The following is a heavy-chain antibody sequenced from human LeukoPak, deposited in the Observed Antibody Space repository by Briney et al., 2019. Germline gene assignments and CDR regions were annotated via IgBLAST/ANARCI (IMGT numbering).Heavy chain of an antibody. CDR1: GGSISSYY. CDR2: INHSGSN. Sequence: PSETLPLTCTVSGGSISSYYWSWIRQPPGKGLEWIGEINHSGSNNCNPSLKSRLTVSVDTSKNQFSLKLSSVTAADTAVYYCARARGTEAIDYWGQGTLVTVSS. V-gene: IGHV4-34*01. J-gene: IGHJ4*02. CDR3: ARARGTEAIDY. D-gene: IGHD6-25*01.